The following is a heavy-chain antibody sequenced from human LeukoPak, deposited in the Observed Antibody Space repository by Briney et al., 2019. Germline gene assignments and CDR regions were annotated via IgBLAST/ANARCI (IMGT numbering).Heavy chain of an antibody. CDR3: ARDRIVVVPAAIASFAFYYYGMDV. Sequence: GGSLRLSCAASGFTFSSYWMSWVRQAPGKGLEWVANIKQDGSEKYYVDSVKGRFTISRDNAKNSLYLQMNSLRAKDTAVYYCARDRIVVVPAAIASFAFYYYGMDVWGQGTTVTVSS. V-gene: IGHV3-7*01. CDR2: IKQDGSEK. D-gene: IGHD2-2*01. CDR1: GFTFSSYW. J-gene: IGHJ6*02.